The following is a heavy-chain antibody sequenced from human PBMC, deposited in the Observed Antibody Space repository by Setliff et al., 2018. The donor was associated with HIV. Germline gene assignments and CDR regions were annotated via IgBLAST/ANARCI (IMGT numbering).Heavy chain of an antibody. CDR3: ARGVRDYFDYTWSTYRLGYYMDV. Sequence: SETLSLTCTVSGGSFIGSSFQSTWIRQTPGKGLEWIADIAYSGTTMYTNYNPSLESRVIISEDTSKNQFSLNLDSVTAADTAVFYCARGVRDYFDYTWSTYRLGYYMDVWGKGTPVTVSS. D-gene: IGHD3-9*01. J-gene: IGHJ6*03. CDR1: GGSFIGSSFQ. V-gene: IGHV4-39*07. CDR2: IAYSGTT.